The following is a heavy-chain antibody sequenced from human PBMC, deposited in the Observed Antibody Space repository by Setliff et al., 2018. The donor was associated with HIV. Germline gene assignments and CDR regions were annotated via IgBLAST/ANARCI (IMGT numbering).Heavy chain of an antibody. Sequence: SETLSLTCAVYGESLSGYYWSWIRQPPGKGLEWVGEINHSRATNYNPSLQSRLTVSVDTSKNQFSLKLSSVTAADTAMYYCVRGGDSSSWYWGRWFDPWGQGTLVTVLL. V-gene: IGHV4-34*01. CDR2: INHSRAT. CDR3: VRGGDSSSWYWGRWFDP. CDR1: GESLSGYY. D-gene: IGHD6-13*01. J-gene: IGHJ5*02.